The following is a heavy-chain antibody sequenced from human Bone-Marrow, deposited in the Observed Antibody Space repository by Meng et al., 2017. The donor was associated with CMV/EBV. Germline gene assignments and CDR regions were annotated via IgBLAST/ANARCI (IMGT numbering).Heavy chain of an antibody. CDR1: GFTFSSYW. J-gene: IGHJ4*01. Sequence: GGSLRLSCAASGFTFSSYWMHWVRQAPGKGLVWVSSISSSSSYIYYADSVKGRFTISRDSSKNTLYLRMNSLRAEDTAVYCCASGFWGGSYRRGFEYWGHGQLVHVGS. V-gene: IGHV3-21*01. D-gene: IGHD3-3*01. CDR2: ISSSSSYI. CDR3: ASGFWGGSYRRGFEY.